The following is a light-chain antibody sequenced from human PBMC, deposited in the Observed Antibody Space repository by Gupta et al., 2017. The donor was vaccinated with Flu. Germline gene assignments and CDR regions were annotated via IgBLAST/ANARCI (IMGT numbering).Light chain of an antibody. CDR3: QAWESSTACKV. Sequence: SYELTQPPSVSVSPGQTASITCAGGKLGDKYACWDQKKPGQSPVLVIYQDSKRPSGIPERFSGSNSGNTATLTIRGTQAMDEADYYCQAWESSTACKVFGGGIKLTVL. V-gene: IGLV3-1*01. J-gene: IGLJ3*02. CDR2: QDS. CDR1: KLGDKY.